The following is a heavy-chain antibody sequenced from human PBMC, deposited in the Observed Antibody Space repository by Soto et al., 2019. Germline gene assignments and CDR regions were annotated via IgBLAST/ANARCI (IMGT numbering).Heavy chain of an antibody. CDR3: ARGRTVGGLFDY. V-gene: IGHV3-21*06. CDR2: ISSSTSYV. CDR1: GFTFSRYG. Sequence: EVQLVESGGGLVKPGGSLRLSCAASGFTFSRYGMNWLRQAPGKGLEWVASISSSTSYVYYADSVKGRFSTSRDNAKNILYLEMYALRSEDTAIYYCARGRTVGGLFDYWGQGTLVTVSS. D-gene: IGHD1-26*01. J-gene: IGHJ4*02.